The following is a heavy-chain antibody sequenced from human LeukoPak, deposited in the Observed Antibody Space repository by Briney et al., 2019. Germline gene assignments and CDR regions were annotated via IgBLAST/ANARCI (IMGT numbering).Heavy chain of an antibody. V-gene: IGHV3-23*01. CDR1: GITLSNYG. Sequence: GGSLRLSCAVSGITLSNYGMSWVRQAPGKGLEWVAGISGSGGGTVYADSVKGRFTISRDNPKNTLYLQMNSLRSEDTAVYYCARDGYHREYGMDVWGQGTTVTVSS. CDR2: ISGSGGGT. D-gene: IGHD5-18*01. CDR3: ARDGYHREYGMDV. J-gene: IGHJ6*02.